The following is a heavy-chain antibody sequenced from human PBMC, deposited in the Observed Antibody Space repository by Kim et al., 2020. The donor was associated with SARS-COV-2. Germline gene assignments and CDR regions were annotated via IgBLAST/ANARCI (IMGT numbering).Heavy chain of an antibody. D-gene: IGHD3-10*01. CDR3: ARSVIITMVRGVVGWFDP. CDR2: INAGNGNT. CDR1: GYTFTSYA. J-gene: IGHJ5*02. V-gene: IGHV1-3*01. Sequence: ASVKVSCKASGYTFTSYAIHWVRQAPGERLEWMGWINAGNGNTKYSQKFQGRVTITRDTSASTAYMELSSLRSEDTAVYYCARSVIITMVRGVVGWFDPWGQGPLVTFSS.